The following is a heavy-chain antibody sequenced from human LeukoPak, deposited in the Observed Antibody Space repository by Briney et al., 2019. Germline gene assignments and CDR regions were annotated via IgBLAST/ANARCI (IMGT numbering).Heavy chain of an antibody. V-gene: IGHV3-7*01. J-gene: IGHJ6*03. CDR2: IKQDGSEK. D-gene: IGHD3-10*01. Sequence: GGSLRLSCAASGFTFSSFWMSWVRQAPGKGLEWVANIKQDGSEKYYVDSVKGRFTISRDNAKKTLYLQMNSLRAEGTAVYYCARVHYYGSGSDFYYYMDVWGKGTTVTISS. CDR1: GFTFSSFW. CDR3: ARVHYYGSGSDFYYYMDV.